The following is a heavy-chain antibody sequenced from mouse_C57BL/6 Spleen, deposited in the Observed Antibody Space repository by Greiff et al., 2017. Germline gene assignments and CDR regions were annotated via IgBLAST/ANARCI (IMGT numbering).Heavy chain of an antibody. J-gene: IGHJ4*01. V-gene: IGHV5-17*01. D-gene: IGHD2-4*01. Sequence: EVKLVESGGGLVKPGGSLKLSCAASGFTFSDYGMHWVRQAPEKGLEWVAYISRGSSTIYYADTVKGRFTISRDNAKNTLFLQMTRLGSEDTAMYYCARLGDDYDGGDYAMDYWGQGTSVTVSS. CDR1: GFTFSDYG. CDR2: ISRGSSTI. CDR3: ARLGDDYDGGDYAMDY.